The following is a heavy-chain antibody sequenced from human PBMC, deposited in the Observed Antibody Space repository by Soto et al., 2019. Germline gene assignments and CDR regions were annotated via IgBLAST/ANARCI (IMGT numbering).Heavy chain of an antibody. V-gene: IGHV4-59*01. D-gene: IGHD1-26*01. CDR2: IYYSGST. Sequence: QVQLQESGPGLVKPSETLSLTCTVSGGSISSYYWSWIRQPPGKGLEWIGYIYYSGSTNYNPSLKRRVTISVDTSKNQFSLKLSSVTAADTAVYYCARGLKVGATTVDYWGQGTLVTVSS. J-gene: IGHJ4*02. CDR3: ARGLKVGATTVDY. CDR1: GGSISSYY.